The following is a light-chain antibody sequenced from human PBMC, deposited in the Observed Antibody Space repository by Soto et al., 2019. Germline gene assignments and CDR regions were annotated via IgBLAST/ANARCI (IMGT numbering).Light chain of an antibody. CDR2: DVS. V-gene: IGLV2-11*01. CDR1: SSDVGGYNY. CDR3: CSYAGRTGNYV. J-gene: IGLJ1*01. Sequence: QSALTQPRSVSGSPGQSVTISCTGTSSDVGGYNYVSWYQQHPGKAPKLMIYDVSKRPSGVPDRFSGSKSGNTASLTISGLQAEDEADYYCCSYAGRTGNYVFGTGTKLTVL.